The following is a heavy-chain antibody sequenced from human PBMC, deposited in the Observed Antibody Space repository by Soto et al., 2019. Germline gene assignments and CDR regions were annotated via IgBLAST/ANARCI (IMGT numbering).Heavy chain of an antibody. D-gene: IGHD5-12*01. J-gene: IGHJ5*02. CDR3: ARQGGYDSGAWFDP. CDR1: GYSFTSYW. CDR2: IDPSDSYT. Sequence: ESLTISCKGSGYSFTSYWISWVRPIPGKGLEWMGRIDPSDSYTNYSPSFQGHVTISADKSISTAYLQWSSLKASDTAMYYCARQGGYDSGAWFDPWGQGNLVTVSS. V-gene: IGHV5-10-1*01.